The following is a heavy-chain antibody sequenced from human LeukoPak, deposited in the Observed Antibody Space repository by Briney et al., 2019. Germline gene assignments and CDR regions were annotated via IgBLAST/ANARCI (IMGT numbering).Heavy chain of an antibody. CDR3: AKDREKATVTTFDY. CDR1: GFTFDDYA. J-gene: IGHJ4*02. D-gene: IGHD4-17*01. V-gene: IGHV3-9*01. CDR2: ISWNSGSI. Sequence: PGRSLRLSCAASGFTFDDYAMHWVRQAPGKGLEWVSGISWNSGSIGYADSVKGRFTISRDNAKNSLYLQMNSLRAEDTALYYCAKDREKATVTTFDYWGQGTLVTVSS.